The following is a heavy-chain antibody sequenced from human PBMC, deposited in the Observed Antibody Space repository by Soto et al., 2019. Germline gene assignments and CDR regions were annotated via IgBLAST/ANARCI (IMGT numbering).Heavy chain of an antibody. CDR1: GDSINNRSYY. J-gene: IGHJ4*02. V-gene: IGHV4-39*01. D-gene: IGHD2-21*02. CDR2: IYYSGST. CDR3: ARQRTSVVTQAYFDS. Sequence: SETLSLTCTVTGDSINNRSYYWGWIRQPPGKGLEWIGSIYYSGSTYNNPSLKSRLSMSVDTSKNQFSLKLRSVTAADTALYYCARQRTSVVTQAYFDSWGQGSLVTVSS.